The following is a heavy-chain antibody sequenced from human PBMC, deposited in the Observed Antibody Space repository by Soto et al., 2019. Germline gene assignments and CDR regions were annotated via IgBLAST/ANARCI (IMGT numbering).Heavy chain of an antibody. J-gene: IGHJ6*02. CDR2: MNPNSGNT. V-gene: IGHV1-8*01. CDR3: ARGFRPVTAIFGVVIYYGMDL. D-gene: IGHD3-3*01. Sequence: ASVKVSCKASGYTFTSYDINWVRQATGQGLEGMGWMNPNSGNTGYAQKFQGRVTMTRNTSISTAYMELSSLRSEDTAVYYCARGFRPVTAIFGVVIYYGMDLWGQGTTVTVSS. CDR1: GYTFTSYD.